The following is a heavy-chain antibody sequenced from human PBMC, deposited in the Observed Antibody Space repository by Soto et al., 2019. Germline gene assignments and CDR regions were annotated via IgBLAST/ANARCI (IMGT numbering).Heavy chain of an antibody. J-gene: IGHJ5*02. V-gene: IGHV5-51*01. D-gene: IGHD3-10*01. CDR2: IYPGDSDT. Sequence: PGESLKISCKGSGYSFTSYWIGWVRQMPGKGLKWMGIIYPGDSDTRYSPSFQGQVTISADKSISTAYLRWSSLKASDTAMYYCARHPQTRLLWFGEFRPSYVDPWGQGTLVTVSS. CDR3: ARHPQTRLLWFGEFRPSYVDP. CDR1: GYSFTSYW.